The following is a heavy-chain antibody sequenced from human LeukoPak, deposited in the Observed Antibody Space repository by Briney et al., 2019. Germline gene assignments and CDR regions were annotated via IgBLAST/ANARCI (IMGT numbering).Heavy chain of an antibody. J-gene: IGHJ3*02. CDR1: GFTFSSYA. CDR3: AKDQGSGVGPTRARAFNI. Sequence: PGGSLRLSCAASGFTFSSYAMTWVRQAPGKGLEWVSGITGGATTYYADSVKGRFTTSRDNSKNTLYLQMNSLRAEDTAVYYCAKDQGSGVGPTRARAFNIWGQGTMVTVSS. V-gene: IGHV3-23*01. D-gene: IGHD1-26*01. CDR2: ITGGATT.